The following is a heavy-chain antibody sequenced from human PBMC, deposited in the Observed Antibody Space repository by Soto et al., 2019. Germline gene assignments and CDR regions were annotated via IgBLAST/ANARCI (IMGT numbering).Heavy chain of an antibody. CDR2: IRSKAYGGTT. V-gene: IGHV3-49*03. CDR1: GFTFGDYA. J-gene: IGHJ4*02. Sequence: GGSLRLSCTASGFTFGDYAMSWFRQAPGKGLEWVGFIRSKAYGGTTEYAASVKGRFTISRDDSKSIAYLQMNSLKTEDTAVYYCTRELAAAGIAYTNTDYWGQGTLVTVSS. D-gene: IGHD6-13*01. CDR3: TRELAAAGIAYTNTDY.